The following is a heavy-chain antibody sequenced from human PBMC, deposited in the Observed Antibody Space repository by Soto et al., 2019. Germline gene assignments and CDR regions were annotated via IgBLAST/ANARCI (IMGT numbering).Heavy chain of an antibody. D-gene: IGHD5-12*01. Sequence: GGSLRLSCAASGFTFSSYSMNWVRQAPGKGLEWVSSISSSSSYIYYADSVKGRFTISRDNAKNSLYLQMNSLRAEDTAVYYCARGGPDGYDFFGYYYYMDVWGKGTTVTVSS. V-gene: IGHV3-21*01. CDR1: GFTFSSYS. CDR2: ISSSSSYI. CDR3: ARGGPDGYDFFGYYYYMDV. J-gene: IGHJ6*03.